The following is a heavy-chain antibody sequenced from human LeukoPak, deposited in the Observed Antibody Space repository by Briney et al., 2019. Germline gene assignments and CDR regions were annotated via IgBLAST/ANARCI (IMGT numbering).Heavy chain of an antibody. CDR2: IRDKANSYTR. CDR3: AGDGRSYGGYFDI. CDR1: GFTFGDYY. D-gene: IGHD4-23*01. J-gene: IGHJ3*02. Sequence: GGSLRLSCAASGFTFGDYYMDWVRQAPGKGLEWVGRIRDKANSYTREYAASVKGRFTISRDDSKNSLYLQMNSLTTEDTAVYLCAGDGRSYGGYFDIWGQGTMVTVSS. V-gene: IGHV3-72*01.